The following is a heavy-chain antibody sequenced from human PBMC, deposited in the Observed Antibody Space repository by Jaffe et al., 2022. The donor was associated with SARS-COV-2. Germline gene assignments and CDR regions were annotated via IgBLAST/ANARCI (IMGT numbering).Heavy chain of an antibody. D-gene: IGHD3-16*01. Sequence: EVQLLESGGGLVQPGGSLRLSCAASGLTFSNYAVTWVRQAPGKGLEWVTSISDSGSSTYYSDSVTGRFTISRDNSKNTVFLQMNSLRDEDTAIYYCAKDIRYWYFDLWGRGTRVTVSS. J-gene: IGHJ2*01. CDR3: AKDIRYWYFDL. V-gene: IGHV3-23*01. CDR2: ISDSGSST. CDR1: GLTFSNYA.